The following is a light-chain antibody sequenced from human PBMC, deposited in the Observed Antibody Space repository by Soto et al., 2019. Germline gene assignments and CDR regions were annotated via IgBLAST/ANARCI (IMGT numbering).Light chain of an antibody. J-gene: IGKJ5*01. CDR1: QSVSTN. V-gene: IGKV3-15*01. CDR2: ATS. CDR3: QQYYNKPPIT. Sequence: EIVMTQSPATLSVSPGERATLSCRASQSVSTNLAWYQQKPGQAPRILIYATSTRATGIPDRFTGSGSGTEFTLTISSLQSVDFAVYHCQQYYNKPPITFGQGTRLEIK.